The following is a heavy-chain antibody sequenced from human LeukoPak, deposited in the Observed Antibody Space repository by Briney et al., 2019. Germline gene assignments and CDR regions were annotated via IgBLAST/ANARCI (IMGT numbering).Heavy chain of an antibody. J-gene: IGHJ4*02. CDR2: IFYSGST. V-gene: IGHV4-39*01. CDR3: ARLYAGTRPPDY. Sequence: SETLSLTCTVSGDSISSRTYYWGWVRQPPGKGLEWIGSIFYSGSTYYNPSLKSRVTISVETSKSQVSLKLTSVTAADTAVFYCARLYAGTRPPDYWGQGILVTVSS. CDR1: GDSISSRTYY. D-gene: IGHD3-10*01.